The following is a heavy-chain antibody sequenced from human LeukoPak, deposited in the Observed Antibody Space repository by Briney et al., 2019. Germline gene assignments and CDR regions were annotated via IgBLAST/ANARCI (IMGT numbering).Heavy chain of an antibody. V-gene: IGHV3-11*06. Sequence: PGGSLTLPCAASGFTFSDFYMGWVRQAPGKGLEWVSYIISSSSYTNYADSVKGRFTISRDNAKNSLYLQMNSLRDEDTAVYYCARVRNYYYGMDVWGQGTTVTVSS. CDR3: ARVRNYYYGMDV. J-gene: IGHJ6*02. CDR1: GFTFSDFY. CDR2: IISSSSYT.